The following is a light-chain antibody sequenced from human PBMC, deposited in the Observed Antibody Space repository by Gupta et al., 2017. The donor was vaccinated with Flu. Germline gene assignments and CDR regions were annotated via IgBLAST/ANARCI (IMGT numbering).Light chain of an antibody. CDR3: CPYACSTGV. V-gene: IGLV2-11*01. CDR2: DVN. Sequence: QSALTQPRSVSGSPRPSATIPCTGTSSDVGGYNYVSGDPHHPGNAHKLVIYDVNRRTSGGPDRFSCSKSGTTAPLTISELQAEDEADYYCCPYACSTGVFGTGTKVTVL. J-gene: IGLJ1*01. CDR1: SSDVGGYNY.